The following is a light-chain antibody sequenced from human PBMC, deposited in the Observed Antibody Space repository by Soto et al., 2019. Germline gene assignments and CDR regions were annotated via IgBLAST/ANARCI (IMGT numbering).Light chain of an antibody. CDR1: QNINSW. CDR3: QQYKSFMYT. J-gene: IGKJ2*01. CDR2: KAS. Sequence: TRLTHSPSSLSASLGARVTITSLASQNINSWLAWYQQKPGKAPKVLMYKASTLESGVPSRFGGSGSETEFTLTISGLQPEDFATYYCQQYKSFMYTLGQGTKVDIK. V-gene: IGKV1-5*03.